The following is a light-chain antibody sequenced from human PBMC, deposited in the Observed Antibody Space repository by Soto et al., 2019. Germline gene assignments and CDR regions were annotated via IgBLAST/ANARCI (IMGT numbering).Light chain of an antibody. J-gene: IGKJ1*01. CDR2: TTS. CDR1: QSIISY. Sequence: DIQMTQSPSSLSASVGDRVTITCRASQSIISYLNWYQQKPGKAPKLLIYTTSNLPGGVQSRFSGSGSGTDFTLTISSLQPEDFATYFCQQSYLTPRTFGQGTKVEIK. CDR3: QQSYLTPRT. V-gene: IGKV1-39*01.